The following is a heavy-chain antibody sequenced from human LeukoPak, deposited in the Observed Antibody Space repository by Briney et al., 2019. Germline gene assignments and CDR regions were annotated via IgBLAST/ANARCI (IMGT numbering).Heavy chain of an antibody. CDR2: IAFSATYI. Sequence: SGGSLRLSCAASGFILSDYNMNWVRQAPGKGLQWVSFIAFSATYITYADSVKGRFTISRDNAKNSLYLQMNSLRAEDTAVYYCARDLSATARAYDYWGQGTLVTVSS. D-gene: IGHD1-26*01. J-gene: IGHJ4*02. V-gene: IGHV3-21*01. CDR3: ARDLSATARAYDY. CDR1: GFILSDYN.